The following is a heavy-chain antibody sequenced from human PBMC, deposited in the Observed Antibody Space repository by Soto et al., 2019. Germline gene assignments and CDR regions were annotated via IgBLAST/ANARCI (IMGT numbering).Heavy chain of an antibody. CDR2: LSYDGSIK. D-gene: IGHD2-2*03. V-gene: IGHV3-30*18. Sequence: PGGSLRLSCAASGFTFSSYGMHWVRQAPGKGLEWVVFLSYDGSIKYYADSVKGRFTISRDNSKNTLYLQMNSLRAEDTALYYCAKINNGYCSSTSCSNFDYWGQGTLVTVSS. CDR3: AKINNGYCSSTSCSNFDY. J-gene: IGHJ4*02. CDR1: GFTFSSYG.